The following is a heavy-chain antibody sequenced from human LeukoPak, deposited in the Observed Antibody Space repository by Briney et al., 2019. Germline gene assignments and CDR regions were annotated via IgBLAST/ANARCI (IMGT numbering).Heavy chain of an antibody. J-gene: IGHJ4*02. D-gene: IGHD2-2*01. V-gene: IGHV3-66*02. CDR1: GFTVSSDY. CDR2: IYSGGST. CDR3: ARGEYQLPQGN. Sequence: GGSLRLSCAASGFTVSSDYMSWVRQAPGKGREWVSVIYSGGSTYYADSVKGRFTISRDNSKNTLYLQMNSLRAEDTAVYYCARGEYQLPQGNWGQGTLVTVSS.